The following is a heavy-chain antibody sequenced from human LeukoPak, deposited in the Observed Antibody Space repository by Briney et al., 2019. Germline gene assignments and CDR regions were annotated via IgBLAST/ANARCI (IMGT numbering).Heavy chain of an antibody. D-gene: IGHD6-19*01. Sequence: GGSLRLSCVASGFTVSSNYMSWVRQAPGKGLEWVSAIFSGGSTFYADSVAGRFTISRDNSKNTVYLEMNSLRAEDTAVYYCARDLKTSGWYGDFDYWGQGTLVTVSS. V-gene: IGHV3-53*01. CDR3: ARDLKTSGWYGDFDY. CDR1: GFTVSSNY. CDR2: IFSGGST. J-gene: IGHJ4*02.